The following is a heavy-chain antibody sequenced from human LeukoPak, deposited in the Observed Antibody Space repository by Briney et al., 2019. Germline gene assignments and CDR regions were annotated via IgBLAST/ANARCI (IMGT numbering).Heavy chain of an antibody. CDR3: ARQRGSGCLDY. Sequence: GGSLRLSYAASRFNLSNYWLSWVRQAPGKGLAWVANIKQGGSETYYVDSVKGRFTISRDNSKISLSLQMNSLRAEDTAVYYCARQRGSGCLDYWGQGALVTVSS. D-gene: IGHD6-19*01. CDR2: IKQGGSET. CDR1: RFNLSNYW. J-gene: IGHJ4*02. V-gene: IGHV3-7*01.